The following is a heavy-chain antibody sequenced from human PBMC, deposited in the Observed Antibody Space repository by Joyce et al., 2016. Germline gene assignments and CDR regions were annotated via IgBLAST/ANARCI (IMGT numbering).Heavy chain of an antibody. Sequence: QLLLQESGPGLVKTSQTLSLTCAVSVDSFTTGGYAWNWIRQPPGKGLEWIGDIYHSGNTHFTPSLQSRVTISLDRSKSQFALKLSSVTAADTAVYYCARAPRGPGYFDSWGQGTLVTVSS. CDR2: IYHSGNT. V-gene: IGHV4-30-2*01. CDR3: ARAPRGPGYFDS. CDR1: VDSFTTGGYA. J-gene: IGHJ4*02. D-gene: IGHD3-10*01.